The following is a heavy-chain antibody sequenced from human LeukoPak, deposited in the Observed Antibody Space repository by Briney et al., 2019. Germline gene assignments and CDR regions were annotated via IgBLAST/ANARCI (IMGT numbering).Heavy chain of an antibody. CDR1: GYTFTDYD. V-gene: IGHV1-18*01. Sequence: SVRVSCKTSGYTFTDYDITWVRQAPGQGLEWMGRVSPYNGNTYYSQRFQDRVTITKDTSTGTAYMDLRNLRTDDTAMYYCARNGRVRRVVKDLFEYWGQGTLVAVSS. CDR3: ARNGRVRRVVKDLFEY. J-gene: IGHJ4*02. D-gene: IGHD3-10*01. CDR2: VSPYNGNT.